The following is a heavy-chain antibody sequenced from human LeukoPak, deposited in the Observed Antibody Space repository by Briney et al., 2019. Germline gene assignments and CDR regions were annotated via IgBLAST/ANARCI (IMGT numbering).Heavy chain of an antibody. V-gene: IGHV3-23*01. Sequence: GGSLRLSCAASGFTFSSHAMGWVRQAPGKGLEWVSGIGGLGGSTYYAGSVKGRFTISRDNSQNTLYLHMNSIRAGDTAVYYCARDPGVVAFHYFDYWGQGSLVTVSS. D-gene: IGHD3-3*01. CDR3: ARDPGVVAFHYFDY. CDR2: IGGLGGST. J-gene: IGHJ4*02. CDR1: GFTFSSHA.